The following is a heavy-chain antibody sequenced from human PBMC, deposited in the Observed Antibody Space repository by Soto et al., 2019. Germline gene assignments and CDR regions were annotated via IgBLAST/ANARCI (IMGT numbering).Heavy chain of an antibody. CDR2: ISGSGGST. D-gene: IGHD2-15*01. J-gene: IGHJ5*02. CDR3: AKPIVVVAANNWFDP. Sequence: GSLRLSCAASGFTFSSYAMSWVRQAPGKGLEWVSAISGSGGSTYYADSVKGRFTISRDNSKNTLYLQMNSLRAEDTAVYYCAKPIVVVAANNWFDPWGQGTRVTVAS. CDR1: GFTFSSYA. V-gene: IGHV3-23*01.